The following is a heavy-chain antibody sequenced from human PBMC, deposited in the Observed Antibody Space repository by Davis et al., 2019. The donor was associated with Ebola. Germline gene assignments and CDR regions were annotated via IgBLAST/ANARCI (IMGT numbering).Heavy chain of an antibody. CDR3: AAVSYYYDSSGSLAPFDY. J-gene: IGHJ4*02. Sequence: SVKVSCKASGFTFTSSAMQWVRQARGQRLEWIGWIVVGSGNTNYAQKFQERVTITRDMSTSTAYMELSSLRSEDTAVYYCAAVSYYYDSSGSLAPFDYWGQGTLVTVSS. CDR2: IVVGSGNT. D-gene: IGHD3-22*01. V-gene: IGHV1-58*02. CDR1: GFTFTSSA.